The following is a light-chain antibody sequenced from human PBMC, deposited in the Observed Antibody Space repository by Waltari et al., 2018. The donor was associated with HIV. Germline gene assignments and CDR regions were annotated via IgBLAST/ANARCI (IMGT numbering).Light chain of an antibody. J-gene: IGLJ3*02. CDR1: SSNLGSNH. CDR2: RNN. Sequence: QSVLTQPPSASGTPGQRVTISCSGSSSNLGSNHVYWYQQPPGTAPKLLIYRNNQRPSGVPDRFSGSKSGTSASLAISGLRSEDEADYYCAAWDDSLSGLHWVFGGGTKLTVL. CDR3: AAWDDSLSGLHWV. V-gene: IGLV1-47*01.